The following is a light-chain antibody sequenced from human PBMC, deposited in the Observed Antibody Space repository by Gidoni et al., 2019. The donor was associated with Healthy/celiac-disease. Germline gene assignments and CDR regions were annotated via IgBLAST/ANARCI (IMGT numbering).Light chain of an antibody. CDR2: RDN. Sequence: SYELNQPLSVSVALGQTASITCVGNNIGIKNVQWYQQKPGPDPVLVIYRDNNRPSGIPERFSGSNSGNTATLTISRAQAGDEADYYCQVWDSSTVVFGGGTKLTVL. CDR3: QVWDSSTVV. CDR1: NIGIKN. J-gene: IGLJ2*01. V-gene: IGLV3-9*01.